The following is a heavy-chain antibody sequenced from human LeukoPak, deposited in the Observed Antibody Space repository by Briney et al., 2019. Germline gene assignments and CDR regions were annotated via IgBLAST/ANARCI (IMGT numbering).Heavy chain of an antibody. CDR3: AGSNHYYYGMDV. CDR2: TYYRSKWYN. J-gene: IGHJ6*02. V-gene: IGHV6-1*01. CDR1: GDSVSSNSAA. D-gene: IGHD1-14*01. Sequence: SQTLSLTCAISGDSVSSNSAAWNRIRQSPSRGLEWLGRTYYRSKWYNDYAVSVKRRITINPDTSKNQFSLQLNSVTPDDTAVYYCAGSNHYYYGMDVWGQGTTVTVSS.